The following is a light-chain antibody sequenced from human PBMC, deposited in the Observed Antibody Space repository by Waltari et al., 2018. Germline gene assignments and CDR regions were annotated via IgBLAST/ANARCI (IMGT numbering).Light chain of an antibody. Sequence: EIVLTQSPATLSLSPGERATLSCRASQSVSSYLAWYRQKPGQAPRLLIHDASNRATGIPARFSGSGSGTDFTLTISSLEPEDFAVYYCQHRSNWPLFTFGPGTKVDFK. CDR2: DAS. V-gene: IGKV3-11*01. CDR3: QHRSNWPLFT. CDR1: QSVSSY. J-gene: IGKJ3*01.